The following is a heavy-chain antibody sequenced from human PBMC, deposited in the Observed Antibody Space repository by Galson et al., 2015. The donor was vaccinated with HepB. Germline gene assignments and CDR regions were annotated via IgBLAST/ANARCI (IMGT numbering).Heavy chain of an antibody. Sequence: SLRLSCAASGFSFDDYAMHWVRQVPGKGLEWASGISWNSGRIDYADPVKGRITISRDNAKNSLYLQMNSLRTEDTALYYCVKDRRFGDLSHVFDVWGQGTMVTVSS. J-gene: IGHJ3*01. CDR1: GFSFDDYA. CDR3: VKDRRFGDLSHVFDV. V-gene: IGHV3-9*01. D-gene: IGHD3-10*01. CDR2: ISWNSGRI.